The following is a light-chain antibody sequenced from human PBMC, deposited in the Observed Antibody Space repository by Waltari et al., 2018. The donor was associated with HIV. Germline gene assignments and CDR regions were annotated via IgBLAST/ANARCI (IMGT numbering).Light chain of an antibody. CDR3: QSYDSSLSGSDVV. V-gene: IGLV1-40*01. J-gene: IGLJ2*01. CDR1: SSKIGAGYD. Sequence: QSVVTQPPSVSGAPGQRVTISCTGSSSKIGAGYDVHWYQQLPGTAPKLLIYGHSHRPSGFPDRFSGSKSGTSASLAITGLQAEDEADYYCQSYDSSLSGSDVVFGGGTELTVL. CDR2: GHS.